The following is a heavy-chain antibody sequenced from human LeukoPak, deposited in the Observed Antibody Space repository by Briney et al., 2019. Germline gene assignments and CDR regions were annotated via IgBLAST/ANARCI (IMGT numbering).Heavy chain of an antibody. CDR1: GFTFSSYN. CDR2: ISRSSIYI. V-gene: IGHV3-21*01. Sequence: GGSLRLSCAASGFTFSSYNMNWVRRAPGKGLEWVSSISRSSIYIYYADSVKGRFNISRDNAENSLSLQMNSLRAEDTAVYYCARDSGDGSGTYYPYGMDVWGQGTTVTVSS. D-gene: IGHD3-10*01. J-gene: IGHJ6*02. CDR3: ARDSGDGSGTYYPYGMDV.